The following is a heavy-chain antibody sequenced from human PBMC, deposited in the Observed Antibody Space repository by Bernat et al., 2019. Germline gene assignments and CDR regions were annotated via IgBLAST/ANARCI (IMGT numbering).Heavy chain of an antibody. D-gene: IGHD3-16*02. CDR1: GFTFSSYQ. CDR2: ISSSGSSI. CDR3: ATVTFGGVIPQFDY. V-gene: IGHV3-48*03. J-gene: IGHJ4*02. Sequence: VQLVESGGGLVHPGGSLRLSCAASGFTFSSYQMNWVRQAPGKGLEWISYISSSGSSISYADSVKHQFTMSRDNAKNSLYLQMSSLSAEDTAVYYCATVTFGGVIPQFDYWGQGTLVTVSS.